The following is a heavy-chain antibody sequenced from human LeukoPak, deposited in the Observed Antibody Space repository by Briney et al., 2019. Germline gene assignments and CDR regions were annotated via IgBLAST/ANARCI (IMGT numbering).Heavy chain of an antibody. CDR2: IKQDGSEE. D-gene: IGHD6-19*01. Sequence: GGSLRLSCAASGFSFSTYWMSWVRQAPGKGLEWVANIKQDGSEEVYVDSVRGRFTISRDNSKNTLYLQMNSLRAEDTAVYYCAKGVAGNVDYWGQGTLVTVSS. J-gene: IGHJ4*02. V-gene: IGHV3-7*05. CDR3: AKGVAGNVDY. CDR1: GFSFSTYW.